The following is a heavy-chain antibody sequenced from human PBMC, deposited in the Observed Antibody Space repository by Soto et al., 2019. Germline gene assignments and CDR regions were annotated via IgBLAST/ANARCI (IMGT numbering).Heavy chain of an antibody. CDR1: GGSIISGGYY. D-gene: IGHD3-10*01. CDR3: ARDGVSGRGVIGWFDP. Sequence: PSETLSLTCTVSGGSIISGGYYWSLIRQHPGKGLEWIGYIYYSGSTYYNPSLKSRVTISVGTSKNQFSLKLSSVTAADTAVYYCARDGVSGRGVIGWFDPWGQGTLVTVSS. V-gene: IGHV4-31*03. J-gene: IGHJ5*02. CDR2: IYYSGST.